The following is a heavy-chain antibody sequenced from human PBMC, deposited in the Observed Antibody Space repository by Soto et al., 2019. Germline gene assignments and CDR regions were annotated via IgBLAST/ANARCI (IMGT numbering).Heavy chain of an antibody. CDR3: ARDRPSGYVQNDFDY. D-gene: IGHD5-12*01. CDR1: GFTFSSYW. Sequence: EVQLVESGGGLVQPGGSLRLSCAASGFTFSSYWMSWVRQAPGKGLEWVANIKQDGSEKYYVDSVKGRFTISRDNAKNSLYLQMNSLRAEDTAVYYCARDRPSGYVQNDFDYWGQGTLVTVSS. CDR2: IKQDGSEK. J-gene: IGHJ4*02. V-gene: IGHV3-7*01.